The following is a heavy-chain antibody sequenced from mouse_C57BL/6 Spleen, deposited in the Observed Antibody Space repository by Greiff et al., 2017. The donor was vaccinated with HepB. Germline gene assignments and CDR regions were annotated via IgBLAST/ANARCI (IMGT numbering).Heavy chain of an antibody. CDR1: GFTFSDFY. D-gene: IGHD1-1*02. Sequence: EVMLVESGGGLVQSGRSLRLSCATSGFTFSDFYMEWVRQAPGKGLEWIAASRNKANDYTTEYSASVKGRFIVSRDTSQSILYLQMNALRAEDTAIYYCARDDYGLGYFDVWGTGTTVTVSS. V-gene: IGHV7-1*01. CDR3: ARDDYGLGYFDV. CDR2: SRNKANDYTT. J-gene: IGHJ1*03.